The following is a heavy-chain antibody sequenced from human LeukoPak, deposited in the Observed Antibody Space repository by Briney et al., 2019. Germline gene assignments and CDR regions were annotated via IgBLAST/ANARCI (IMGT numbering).Heavy chain of an antibody. CDR3: ARTQDVTYYYYYMDV. CDR1: GYTFTFYG. CDR2: TSLYNGNT. D-gene: IGHD2-21*02. J-gene: IGHJ6*03. Sequence: ASVKVSCKASGYTFTFYGISWVRQAPGQGLEWKGWTSLYNGNTDYAQKLQGRVTMTTDTSTGTAYMELRSLRSDDTAVYYCARTQDVTYYYYYMDVWGKGTTVTVSS. V-gene: IGHV1-18*01.